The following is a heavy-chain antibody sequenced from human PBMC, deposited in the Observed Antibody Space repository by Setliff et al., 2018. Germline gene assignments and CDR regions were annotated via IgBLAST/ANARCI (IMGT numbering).Heavy chain of an antibody. Sequence: PSETLSLTCAAYGGTFSDYHWTWIRQSPEKGLEWIGEINHRGSTNYNPSLKSRVTISIDTSRDQFSLKLISMIAADTAVYYCARGRNIAARLLDSRGQGTLVTVSS. CDR3: ARGRNIAARLLDS. V-gene: IGHV4-34*01. D-gene: IGHD6-6*01. CDR1: GGTFSDYH. CDR2: INHRGST. J-gene: IGHJ4*02.